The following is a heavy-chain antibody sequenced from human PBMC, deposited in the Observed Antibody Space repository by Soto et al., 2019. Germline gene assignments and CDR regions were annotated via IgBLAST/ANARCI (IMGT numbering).Heavy chain of an antibody. J-gene: IGHJ6*02. CDR1: GFTFSSYG. CDR2: ISYDGSNK. CDR3: ANLYGTEGGYDLSYYYYGMDV. D-gene: IGHD5-12*01. Sequence: GGSLRLSCAASGFTFSSYGMHWVRQAPGKGLEWVAVISYDGSNKYYADSVKGRFTISRDNSKNTLYLQMNSLRAEDRAVYYCANLYGTEGGYDLSYYYYGMDVWGQGTTVTVSS. V-gene: IGHV3-30*18.